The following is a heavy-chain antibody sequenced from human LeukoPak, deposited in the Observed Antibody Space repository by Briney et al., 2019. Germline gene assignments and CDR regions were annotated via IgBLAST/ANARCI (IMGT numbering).Heavy chain of an antibody. CDR1: GGTFSAYA. CDR2: IIPIIATT. J-gene: IGHJ6*03. D-gene: IGHD2-15*01. V-gene: IGHV1-69*05. CDR3: ATDHHPSYGGRDHYYYMDV. Sequence: SVKVSCKASGGTFSAYAISWVRQAPGQGLEWMGRIIPIIATTNYAQKFQGRVTITTDETTSTAYMEVSSLRSDDTAVYYCATDHHPSYGGRDHYYYMDVWGKGTTVTVSS.